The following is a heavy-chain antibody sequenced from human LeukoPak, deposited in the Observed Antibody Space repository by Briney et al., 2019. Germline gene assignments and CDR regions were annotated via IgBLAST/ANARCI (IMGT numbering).Heavy chain of an antibody. J-gene: IGHJ4*02. D-gene: IGHD3-22*01. CDR2: INPNSGGT. CDR1: GYTFTGYY. Sequence: ASVKVSCKASGYTFTGYYMHWVRQAPGQGLEWMGWINPNSGGTNYAQKFQGRVTMTRDTSISTAYMELSRLRSDDRAVYYCARDVAYDYYDSSGYYELLFDYWGQGTLVTVSS. V-gene: IGHV1-2*02. CDR3: ARDVAYDYYDSSGYYELLFDY.